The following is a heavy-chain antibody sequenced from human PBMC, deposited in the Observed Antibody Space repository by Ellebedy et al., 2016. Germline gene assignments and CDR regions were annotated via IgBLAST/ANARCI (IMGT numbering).Heavy chain of an antibody. CDR1: GFTFSSYW. CDR2: MSSDGSTI. CDR3: ARDLEGYSSPLFDY. D-gene: IGHD6-13*01. Sequence: GGSLRLXXAASGFTFSSYWMHWVRQAPGKGLVWVSRMSSDGSTITYADSVKGRFTISRDNSKSTLYLQMNSLRAEDTAVYYCARDLEGYSSPLFDYWGQGTLVTVSS. V-gene: IGHV3-74*01. J-gene: IGHJ4*02.